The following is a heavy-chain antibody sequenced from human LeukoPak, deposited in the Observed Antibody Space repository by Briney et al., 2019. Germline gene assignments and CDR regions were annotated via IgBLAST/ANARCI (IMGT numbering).Heavy chain of an antibody. CDR1: GGSISSYY. D-gene: IGHD4-17*01. CDR2: IYYSGST. CDR3: ARGSVTTGGYFDY. J-gene: IGHJ4*02. V-gene: IGHV4-59*12. Sequence: PSETLSLTCTVSGGSISSYYWSWIRQPPGKGLEWIGYIYYSGSTNYNPSLKSRVTISVDTSKNQFSLKLSSVTAADTAVYYCARGSVTTGGYFDYWGQGTLVTVSS.